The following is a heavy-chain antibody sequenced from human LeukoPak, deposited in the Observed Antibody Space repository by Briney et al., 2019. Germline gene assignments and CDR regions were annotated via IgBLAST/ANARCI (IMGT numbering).Heavy chain of an antibody. CDR3: TKPYSMITFGGVIVPDYYYYGMDV. Sequence: PGGSLRLSCAASGFTFSGSAMHWVRQASGKGLEWVGRIRSKANSYATAYAASVKDRFTISRDDSKNTAYLQMNSLKTEDTAVYYCTKPYSMITFGGVIVPDYYYYGMDVWGQGTTVTVSS. J-gene: IGHJ6*02. CDR2: IRSKANSYAT. D-gene: IGHD3-16*02. CDR1: GFTFSGSA. V-gene: IGHV3-73*01.